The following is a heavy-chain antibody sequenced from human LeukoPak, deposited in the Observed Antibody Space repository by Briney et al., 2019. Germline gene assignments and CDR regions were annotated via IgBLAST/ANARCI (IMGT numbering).Heavy chain of an antibody. CDR3: TRGESDFEY. CDR1: GYSFTSYW. CDR2: IYPGDSDT. V-gene: IGHV5-51*03. J-gene: IGHJ4*02. Sequence: PGESLKISCKASGYSFTSYWIGWVRQMPGKGLEWMGIIYPGDSDTRYNLSFQDQVTISADKSINTAYLYWSSLKASDTAMYYCTRGESDFEYWGQGSLVTVSS.